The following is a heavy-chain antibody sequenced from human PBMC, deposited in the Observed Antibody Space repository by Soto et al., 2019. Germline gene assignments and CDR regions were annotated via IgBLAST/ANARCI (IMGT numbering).Heavy chain of an antibody. V-gene: IGHV3-48*03. CDR1: GFIFSTYE. CDR3: AREYISITLVGGVITNSKYYGMDV. Sequence: PGGSLRLSCAASGFIFSTYEMNCGRQAPGKGLEWVSYIRSSGSAIYYADSVKGRFTISRDNAKNSLYLQMNSLRAEDTAVYYCAREYISITLVGGVITNSKYYGMDVWGQGTAVTVSS. D-gene: IGHD3-10*01. J-gene: IGHJ6*02. CDR2: IRSSGSAI.